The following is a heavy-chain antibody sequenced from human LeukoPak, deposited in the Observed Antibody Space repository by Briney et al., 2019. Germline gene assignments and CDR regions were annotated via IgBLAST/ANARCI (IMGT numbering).Heavy chain of an antibody. CDR2: IYPADSDT. J-gene: IGHJ3*02. V-gene: IGHV5-51*01. D-gene: IGHD5-18*01. CDR1: GHRFTNYW. Sequence: GESLKISCKGSGHRFTNYWIGWVRQMPGKGLERMGIIYPADSDTRYSPSFEGQVTISADKSISTAYLQWSSLKASDTAMYYCARLEYNYGYGYFDIWGQGTMVTVSS. CDR3: ARLEYNYGYGYFDI.